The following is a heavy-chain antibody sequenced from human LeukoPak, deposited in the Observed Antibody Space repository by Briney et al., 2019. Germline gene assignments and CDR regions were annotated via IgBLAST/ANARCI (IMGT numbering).Heavy chain of an antibody. CDR1: GGSISSYY. D-gene: IGHD6-13*01. Sequence: PSETLSLTCTVSGGSISSYYWSWIRQPPGKGLEWMGYIYYSGSTNYNPSLKSRVTISVDTSKNQFSLKLSSVTAADTAVYYCAGRIAAAGSTKINWFDPWGQGTLVTVSS. J-gene: IGHJ5*02. CDR2: IYYSGST. V-gene: IGHV4-59*01. CDR3: AGRIAAAGSTKINWFDP.